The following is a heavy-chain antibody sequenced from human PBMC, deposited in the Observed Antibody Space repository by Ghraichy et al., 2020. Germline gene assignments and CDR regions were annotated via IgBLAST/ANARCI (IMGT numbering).Heavy chain of an antibody. CDR1: GGSFSGYY. V-gene: IGHV4-34*01. Sequence: SETLSLTCAVYGGSFSGYYWSWIRQPPGKGLEWIGEINHSGSTNYNPSLKSRVTISVDTSKNQFSLKLSSLTAADTAVYYCARGLYYYYGMDVWGQGTTVTVSS. CDR3: ARGLYYYYGMDV. J-gene: IGHJ6*02. CDR2: INHSGST.